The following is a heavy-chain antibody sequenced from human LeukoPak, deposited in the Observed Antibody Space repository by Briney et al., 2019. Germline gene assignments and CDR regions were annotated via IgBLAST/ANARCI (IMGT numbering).Heavy chain of an antibody. V-gene: IGHV3-7*01. Sequence: GGSLRLSCAASGFTFSSYWMSWVRQAPGKGLEWVATMGQDGSETYYVDSVKGRFTISRDNTKNSLYLQMNSLRAEDTAVYFCARDTFRFDDYWGQGTPVTVSS. J-gene: IGHJ4*02. CDR2: MGQDGSET. D-gene: IGHD2/OR15-2a*01. CDR3: ARDTFRFDDY. CDR1: GFTFSSYW.